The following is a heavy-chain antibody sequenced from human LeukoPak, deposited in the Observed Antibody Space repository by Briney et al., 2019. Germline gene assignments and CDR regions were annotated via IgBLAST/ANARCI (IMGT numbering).Heavy chain of an antibody. D-gene: IGHD5-18*01. CDR2: ISYDGSNK. V-gene: IGHV3-30*18. Sequence: GGSLRLSCAASGFTFSSYGMHWVRQAPRKGLEWVAVISYDGSNKYYADSVKGRFTISRDNSKNTLYLQMNSLRAEDTAVYYCAKDGGTDWYSYGRLDYWGQGTLVTVSS. CDR1: GFTFSSYG. J-gene: IGHJ4*02. CDR3: AKDGGTDWYSYGRLDY.